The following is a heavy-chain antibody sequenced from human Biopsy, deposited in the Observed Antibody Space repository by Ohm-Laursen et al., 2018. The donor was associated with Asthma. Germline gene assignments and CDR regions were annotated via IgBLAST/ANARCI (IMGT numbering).Heavy chain of an antibody. Sequence: ASVKVSCKASGYTFISYAIHWVRQAPGQRLEWMGWINAGNGNTKYSQKFKGRVTITRDTSASTAYMELSSLRSEDTAVDYCARTYYDFLTGQVNDAFDIWGQGTMVTVSS. CDR2: INAGNGNT. D-gene: IGHD3-9*01. J-gene: IGHJ3*02. V-gene: IGHV1-3*01. CDR1: GYTFISYA. CDR3: ARTYYDFLTGQVNDAFDI.